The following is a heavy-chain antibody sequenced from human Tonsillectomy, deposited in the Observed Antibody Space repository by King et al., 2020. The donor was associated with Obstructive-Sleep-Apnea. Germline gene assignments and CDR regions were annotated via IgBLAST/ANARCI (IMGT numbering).Heavy chain of an antibody. Sequence: QLQESGSGLVKPSQTLSLTCAVSGGSINSGGNSLSGIRQPPGTDLEWIGYIHHRGTTYYNPSLNSRATISVDRSTNQFSLNLSAVTAADTAVYYCARDRAAAGFDPWGQGTLVTVSS. CDR1: GGSINSGGNS. J-gene: IGHJ5*02. CDR3: ARDRAAAGFDP. CDR2: IHHRGTT. V-gene: IGHV4-30-2*01. D-gene: IGHD6-13*01.